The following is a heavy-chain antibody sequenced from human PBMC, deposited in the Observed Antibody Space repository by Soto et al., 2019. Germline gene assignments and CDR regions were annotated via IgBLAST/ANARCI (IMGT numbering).Heavy chain of an antibody. V-gene: IGHV3-73*01. CDR1: GFTFSDSA. CDR2: IRSKPNTDAT. J-gene: IGHJ6*03. CDR3: TRHVDCSGGSCYSGYYYYMDV. D-gene: IGHD2-15*01. Sequence: EVQLVESGGGLDQPGGSLKLSCAASGFTFSDSAMHWVRQASGKGLEWVGRIRSKPNTDATAYAASVKGRFTISRDDSKNTAYLQMNSLKTEDTAVYYCTRHVDCSGGSCYSGYYYYMDVWGKGTTVTVCS.